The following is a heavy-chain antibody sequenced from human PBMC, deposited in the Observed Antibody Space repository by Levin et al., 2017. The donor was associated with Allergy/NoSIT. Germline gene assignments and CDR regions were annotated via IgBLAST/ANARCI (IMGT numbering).Heavy chain of an antibody. V-gene: IGHV3-23*01. J-gene: IGHJ6*02. D-gene: IGHD3-9*01. CDR2: ISGSGGST. Sequence: LSLTCAASGFTFSSYAMSWVRQAPGKGLEWVSAISGSGGSTYYADSVKGRFTISRDNSKNTLYLQMNSLRAEDTAVYYCAKAFQVYDILTGSYYYYYGMDVWGQGTTVTVSS. CDR3: AKAFQVYDILTGSYYYYYGMDV. CDR1: GFTFSSYA.